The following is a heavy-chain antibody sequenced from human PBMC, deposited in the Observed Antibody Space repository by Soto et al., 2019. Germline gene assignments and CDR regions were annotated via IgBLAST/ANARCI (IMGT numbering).Heavy chain of an antibody. Sequence: SETLSLTCSVSDESINSEKYYWGWIRQPPGKGLEWIGNIYYRGNTYYNPSLQTRVTISVDKSKNQFSLKLSSVTAADTAVYYCARVPLYCSSTSCQPHFDYWGQGTLVTVSS. D-gene: IGHD2-2*01. CDR3: ARVPLYCSSTSCQPHFDY. CDR2: IYYRGNT. CDR1: DESINSEKYY. V-gene: IGHV4-39*07. J-gene: IGHJ4*02.